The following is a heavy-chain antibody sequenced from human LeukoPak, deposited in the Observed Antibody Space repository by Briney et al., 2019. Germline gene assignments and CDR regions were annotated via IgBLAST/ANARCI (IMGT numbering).Heavy chain of an antibody. CDR3: AKPSMPIQLWLPDAFDI. CDR2: ISGSGGST. CDR1: GFTFGGSA. D-gene: IGHD5-18*01. V-gene: IGHV3-23*01. Sequence: AGGSLRLSCAASGFTFGGSAMHWVRQAPGKGLEWVSAISGSGGSTYYADSVKGRFTISRDNSKNTLYLQMNSLRAEDTAVYYCAKPSMPIQLWLPDAFDIWGQGTMVTASS. J-gene: IGHJ3*02.